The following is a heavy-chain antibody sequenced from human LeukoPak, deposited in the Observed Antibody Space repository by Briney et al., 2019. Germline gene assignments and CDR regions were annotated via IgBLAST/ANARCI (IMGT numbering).Heavy chain of an antibody. CDR3: ARRRLAAAGGLNFDY. J-gene: IGHJ4*02. CDR1: GGSISSSSYY. D-gene: IGHD6-13*01. Sequence: PSETLSLTCTVSGGSISSSSYYWGWIRQPPGKGLEWIGSIYYSGSTNYNPSLKSRVTLSVDTSKNQFSLKLSSVTAADTAVYYCARRRLAAAGGLNFDYWGQGTLVTVSS. V-gene: IGHV4-39*07. CDR2: IYYSGST.